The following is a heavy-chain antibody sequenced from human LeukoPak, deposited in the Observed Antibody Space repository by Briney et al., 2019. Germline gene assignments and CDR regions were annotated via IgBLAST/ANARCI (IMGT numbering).Heavy chain of an antibody. V-gene: IGHV3-48*01. CDR2: ITSSSSIR. CDR3: ARVGAVTMIVVVISDAFDI. D-gene: IGHD3-22*01. CDR1: GFTFSSYS. Sequence: AGGSLRLSCAASGFTFSSYSMNWVRQAPGKGLEWLSYITSSSSIRYFADSVKGRFTISRDNAKNSLYLQMNSLRVEDTAVYYCARVGAVTMIVVVISDAFDIWGQGTMVTVSS. J-gene: IGHJ3*02.